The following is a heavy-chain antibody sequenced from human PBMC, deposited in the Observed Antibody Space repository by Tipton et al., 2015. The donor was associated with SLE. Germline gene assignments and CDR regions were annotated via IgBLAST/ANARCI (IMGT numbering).Heavy chain of an antibody. J-gene: IGHJ3*02. CDR3: ARRIQLWLVAFDI. D-gene: IGHD5-18*01. Sequence: GLVKPSETLSLTCAVSGYSISSGYYWGWIRQPPGKGLEWIGSIYHSGSTYYNPSLKSRVTISVDTSKNQFSLKLSSVTAADTAVYYCARRIQLWLVAFDIWGQGTMVTVSS. CDR1: GYSISSGYY. V-gene: IGHV4-38-2*01. CDR2: IYHSGST.